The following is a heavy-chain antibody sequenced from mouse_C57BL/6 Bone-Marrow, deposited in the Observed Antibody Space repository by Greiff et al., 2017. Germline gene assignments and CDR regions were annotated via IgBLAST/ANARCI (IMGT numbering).Heavy chain of an antibody. Sequence: QVQLQQPGAELVKPGASVKLSCKASGYTFTSYWMHWVKQRPGRGLEWIGRIAPNSGGTKYNEKFKSKATLTVDKPSSTAYMQLSSLASEDSAVYYCARSPHYYGSSYGGFAYGGQGTLVTVSA. J-gene: IGHJ3*01. CDR2: IAPNSGGT. CDR1: GYTFTSYW. D-gene: IGHD1-1*01. V-gene: IGHV1-72*01. CDR3: ARSPHYYGSSYGGFAY.